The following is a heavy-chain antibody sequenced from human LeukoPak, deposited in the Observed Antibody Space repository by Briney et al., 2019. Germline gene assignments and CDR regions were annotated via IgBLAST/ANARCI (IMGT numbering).Heavy chain of an antibody. Sequence: SETLSLTCTVSGGSISSYYWSWFRQPPGKGLEWIGYIYYSGSTNYNPSLKSRVTISVDTSKNQFSLKLSSVTAADTAVYYCARGYSYGYSDYWGQGTLVTVSS. D-gene: IGHD5-18*01. CDR3: ARGYSYGYSDY. CDR2: IYYSGST. CDR1: GGSISSYY. V-gene: IGHV4-59*01. J-gene: IGHJ4*02.